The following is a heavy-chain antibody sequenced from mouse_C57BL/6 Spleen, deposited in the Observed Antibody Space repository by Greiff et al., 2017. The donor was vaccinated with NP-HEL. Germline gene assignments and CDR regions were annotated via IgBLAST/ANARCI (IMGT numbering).Heavy chain of an antibody. J-gene: IGHJ4*01. CDR2: IDPETGGT. Sequence: VQLQQSGAELVRPGASVTLSCKASGYTFTDYEMHWVKQTPVHGLEWIGAIDPETGGTAYNQKFKGKAILTADKSSSTAYMELRSLTSEDSAVYDCTRRWLGDAMDDWGQGTSVTVSS. V-gene: IGHV1-15*01. D-gene: IGHD2-3*01. CDR1: GYTFTDYE. CDR3: TRRWLGDAMDD.